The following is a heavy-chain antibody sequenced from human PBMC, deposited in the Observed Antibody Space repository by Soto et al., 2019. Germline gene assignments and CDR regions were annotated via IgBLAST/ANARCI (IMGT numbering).Heavy chain of an antibody. Sequence: QVTLKESGPVLVKPTETLTLTCTVSGFSLSNGRRGVSWIRQPPGKALEWLAHIFSNDEKRFNTSLKSRLSISKDTSKRQVVLIMTNMDPVYKDTYFCARTDDGGRSLTPAWWFDAWGQGTLVTVSS. CDR2: IFSNDEK. CDR3: ARTDDGGRSLTPAWWFDA. V-gene: IGHV2-26*01. CDR1: GFSLSNGRRG. J-gene: IGHJ5*02. D-gene: IGHD2-15*01.